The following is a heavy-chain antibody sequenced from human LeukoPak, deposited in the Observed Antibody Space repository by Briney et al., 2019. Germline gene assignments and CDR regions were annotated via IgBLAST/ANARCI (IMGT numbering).Heavy chain of an antibody. CDR1: GFTFSGYS. J-gene: IGHJ4*02. D-gene: IGHD3-22*01. CDR3: AKDPGYYYDSTY. V-gene: IGHV3-21*04. Sequence: PGGSLRLSCAASGFTFSGYSMNWVRQAPGKGLEWVSSISSSSIYIYYADSVKGRFTISRDNAKTSLYLQMNSLRAEDTAVYYCAKDPGYYYDSTYWGQGTLVTVSS. CDR2: ISSSSIYI.